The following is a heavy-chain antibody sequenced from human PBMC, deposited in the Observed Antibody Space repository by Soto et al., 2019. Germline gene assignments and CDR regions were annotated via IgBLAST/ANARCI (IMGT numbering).Heavy chain of an antibody. V-gene: IGHV1-18*01. Sequence: QVQLVQSGAEVKKPGASVKVSCKASGYTFTSYGISWVRQAPGQGLEWMGWISAYNGNTNYAQKLQGRVTMTTDTSSRKGYMALRSLRSDDTAVYYCASDGRYPIRITIFGGGGYYYCYGMDVWGQGTTVTVSS. J-gene: IGHJ6*02. CDR3: ASDGRYPIRITIFGGGGYYYCYGMDV. D-gene: IGHD3-3*01. CDR2: ISAYNGNT. CDR1: GYTFTSYG.